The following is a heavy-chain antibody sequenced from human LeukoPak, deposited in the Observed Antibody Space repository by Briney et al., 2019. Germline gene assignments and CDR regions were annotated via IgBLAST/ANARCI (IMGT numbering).Heavy chain of an antibody. CDR2: ISYDGSRK. J-gene: IGHJ3*02. Sequence: PGRSLRLSCRASRFSFGDYDMHWVRQAPGKGLEWVAVISYDGSRKHYADSVRGRFSISRDNSESTLFLQMNSLTTDDTSVYFCAEYAYNWNAPDGFDMWGQGTMVIVSS. CDR1: RFSFGDYD. D-gene: IGHD1-1*01. V-gene: IGHV3-30*18. CDR3: AEYAYNWNAPDGFDM.